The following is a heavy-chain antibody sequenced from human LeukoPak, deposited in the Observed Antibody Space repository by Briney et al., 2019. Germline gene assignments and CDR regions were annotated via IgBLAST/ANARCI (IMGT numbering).Heavy chain of an antibody. CDR1: GFTFSSYA. CDR2: ISGSGGST. Sequence: GGSLRLSCAASGFTFSSYAMSWVRQAPGKGLEWVSGISGSGGSTYYADSVKDGFTISRDNSKNTLSLQVNSLRAEDTAVYYCAILTRRDGNNPFDYWGQGTLVTFSS. V-gene: IGHV3-23*01. J-gene: IGHJ4*02. CDR3: AILTRRDGNNPFDY. D-gene: IGHD5-24*01.